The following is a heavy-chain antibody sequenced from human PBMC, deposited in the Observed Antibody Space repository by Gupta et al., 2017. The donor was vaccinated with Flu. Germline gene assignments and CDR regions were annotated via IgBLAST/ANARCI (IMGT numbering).Heavy chain of an antibody. J-gene: IGHJ5*02. D-gene: IGHD2-2*01. CDR2: INHSGST. Sequence: WIRQPPGKGLEWIGEINHSGSTNYNPSLKSRVTISVDTSKNQFSLKLSSVTAADTAVYYCARGRPRYCSSTSCYSSWFDPWGQVTLVTVSS. V-gene: IGHV4-34*01. CDR3: ARGRPRYCSSTSCYSSWFDP.